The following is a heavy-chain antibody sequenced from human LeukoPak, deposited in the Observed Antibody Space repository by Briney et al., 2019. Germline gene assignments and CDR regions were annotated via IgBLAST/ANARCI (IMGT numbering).Heavy chain of an antibody. CDR2: IYSGGST. D-gene: IGHD3-10*01. Sequence: GGSLRLSCAASGFTVSSNYMSWVRQAPGKGLEGVSVIYSGGSTYYADSVKGRFNISRDNSKNTLYLQMNSLRAEDTAVYYCARALHGFGEYYPPGYWGQGTLVTVSS. CDR1: GFTVSSNY. V-gene: IGHV3-66*01. CDR3: ARALHGFGEYYPPGY. J-gene: IGHJ4*02.